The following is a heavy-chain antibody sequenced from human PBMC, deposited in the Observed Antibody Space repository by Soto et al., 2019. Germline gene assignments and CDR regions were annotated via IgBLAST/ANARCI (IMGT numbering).Heavy chain of an antibody. CDR3: ARGGIAAAGAYWAYYYYMDV. V-gene: IGHV4-34*01. CDR2: INHSGST. CDR1: GGSFSGYY. D-gene: IGHD6-13*01. J-gene: IGHJ6*03. Sequence: SETLSLTCAVYGGSFSGYYWSWIRQPPGKGLGWIGEINHSGSTNYNPSLKSRVTISVDTSKNQFSLKLSSVTAADTAVYYCARGGIAAAGAYWAYYYYMDVWGKGTTVTVSS.